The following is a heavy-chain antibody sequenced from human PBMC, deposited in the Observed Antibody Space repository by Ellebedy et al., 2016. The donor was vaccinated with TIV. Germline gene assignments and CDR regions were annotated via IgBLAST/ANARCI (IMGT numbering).Heavy chain of an antibody. J-gene: IGHJ4*02. CDR3: ARSNYDILTGYYHFDY. CDR1: GGSISSSSYY. D-gene: IGHD3-9*01. V-gene: IGHV4-39*01. Sequence: MPSETMSLTCTVSGGSISSSSYYWGWIRQSPGKGLEWIGSIYYSGSTYYNPSLKSRVTISVDTSKNQFSLKLSSATAADTAVYYCARSNYDILTGYYHFDYWGQGTLVTVSS. CDR2: IYYSGST.